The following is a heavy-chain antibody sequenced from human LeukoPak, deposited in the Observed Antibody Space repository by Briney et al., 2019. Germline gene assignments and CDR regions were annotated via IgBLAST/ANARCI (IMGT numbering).Heavy chain of an antibody. CDR3: ATAGGGSYAQRTVYYFDY. V-gene: IGHV1-24*01. Sequence: ASVKVSCKVSGYTLTELSMHWVRQAPGKGLEWMGGFDPEDGETIYAQKMQGRVTMTEDTSTDTAYTELSSLRSEDTAVYYCATAGGGSYAQRTVYYFDYWGQGTLVTVSS. CDR2: FDPEDGET. CDR1: GYTLTELS. J-gene: IGHJ4*02. D-gene: IGHD1-26*01.